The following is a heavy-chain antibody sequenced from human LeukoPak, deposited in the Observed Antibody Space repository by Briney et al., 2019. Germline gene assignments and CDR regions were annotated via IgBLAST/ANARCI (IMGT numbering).Heavy chain of an antibody. CDR1: GYSFTGYY. V-gene: IGHV1-2*02. Sequence: ASVKVSCKASGYSFTGYYMHWVRQAPGQGLEWMGWINPNSGDTKYAQKFQGRVTMTRDTSISTAYMELTRLRSDDTAVYYCATGLWFGKYLDVWGKGTTVTISS. J-gene: IGHJ6*04. D-gene: IGHD3-10*01. CDR3: ATGLWFGKYLDV. CDR2: INPNSGDT.